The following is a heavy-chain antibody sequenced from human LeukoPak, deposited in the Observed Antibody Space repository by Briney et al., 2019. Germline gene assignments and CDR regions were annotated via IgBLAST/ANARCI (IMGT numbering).Heavy chain of an antibody. J-gene: IGHJ5*02. CDR2: ISAYNGNT. Sequence: ASVKVSCKASGYTFTSYGISWVRQAPGQGLERMGWISAYNGNTNYAQKLQGRVTMTTDTSTSTAYMELRSLRSDDTAVYYCATTGYSSGWDQNWFDPWGQGTLVTVSS. CDR1: GYTFTSYG. CDR3: ATTGYSSGWDQNWFDP. V-gene: IGHV1-18*01. D-gene: IGHD6-19*01.